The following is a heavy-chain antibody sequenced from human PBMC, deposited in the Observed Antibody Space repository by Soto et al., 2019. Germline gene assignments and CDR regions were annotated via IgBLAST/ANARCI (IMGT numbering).Heavy chain of an antibody. CDR2: ISSSSSYI. D-gene: IGHD1-26*01. J-gene: IGHJ6*02. CDR3: ARVEWDLYYYGMDV. V-gene: IGHV3-21*01. Sequence: GGSLRLSCAASGFTFSSYSMNWVRQAPGKGLEWVSSISSSSSYIYYADSVKGRFTISRDNAKNSLYLQMNSLRAEDTAVYYCARVEWDLYYYGMDVWGQGTTVTVSS. CDR1: GFTFSSYS.